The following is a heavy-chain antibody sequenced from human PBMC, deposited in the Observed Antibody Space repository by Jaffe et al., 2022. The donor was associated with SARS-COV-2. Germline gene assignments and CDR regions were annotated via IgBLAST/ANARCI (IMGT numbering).Heavy chain of an antibody. CDR3: AKGISSGWPTYYYGMDV. CDR2: ISGSGGST. V-gene: IGHV3-23*01. J-gene: IGHJ6*02. Sequence: EVQLLESGGGLVQPGGSLRLSCAASGFTFSSYAMSWVRQAPGKGLEWVSAISGSGGSTYYADSVKGRFTISRDNSKNTLYLQMNSLRAEDTAVYYCAKGISSGWPTYYYGMDVWGQGTTVTVSS. CDR1: GFTFSSYA. D-gene: IGHD6-19*01.